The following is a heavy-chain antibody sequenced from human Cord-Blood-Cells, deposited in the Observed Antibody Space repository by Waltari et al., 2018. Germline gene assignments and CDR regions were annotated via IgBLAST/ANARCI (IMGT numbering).Heavy chain of an antibody. J-gene: IGHJ3*02. D-gene: IGHD3-3*01. CDR2: IYYSGST. V-gene: IGHV4-39*01. Sequence: QLQLQESGPGLVKPSETLSLTCTVSGGSISSSSYYWGWIRQPPGKGLEWIGSIYYSGSTYYNPSLKSRVTISVDTSKNQFSLKLSSVTAADMAVYYCARRFPYYDFWSGYYDAFDIWGQGTMVTVSS. CDR3: ARRFPYYDFWSGYYDAFDI. CDR1: GGSISSSSYY.